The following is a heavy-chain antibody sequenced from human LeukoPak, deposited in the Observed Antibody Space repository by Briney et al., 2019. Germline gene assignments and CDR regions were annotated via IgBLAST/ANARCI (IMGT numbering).Heavy chain of an antibody. CDR3: ARHNDQRGLAY. Sequence: ASVKVSCKASGYSFRDYGINWVRQAPGQGLEWMGWISGDSYDTKYEQKLHGRVTMTTDTSTSTAYMELRSLRSDDTAVYYCARHNDQRGLAYWGQGTLVTVSS. J-gene: IGHJ4*02. CDR2: ISGDSYDT. CDR1: GYSFRDYG. V-gene: IGHV1-18*01. D-gene: IGHD2-2*01.